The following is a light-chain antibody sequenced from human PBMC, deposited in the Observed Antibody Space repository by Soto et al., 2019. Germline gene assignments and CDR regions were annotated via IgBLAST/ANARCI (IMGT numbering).Light chain of an antibody. CDR3: AAWDETLASEV. CDR1: SSNIGINN. J-gene: IGLJ1*01. V-gene: IGLV1-44*01. Sequence: QSVLTQPPSASATPGQRVTISCSGSSSNIGINNVHWYQQLPGAAPKVLIYSNNQRPSGVPDRFSGSKSGTSASLAISGLQSEDEADYYCAAWDETLASEVFGPGTKLTVL. CDR2: SNN.